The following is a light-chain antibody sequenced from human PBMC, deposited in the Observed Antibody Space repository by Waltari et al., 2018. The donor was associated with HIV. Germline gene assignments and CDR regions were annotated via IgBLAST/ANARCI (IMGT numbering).Light chain of an antibody. CDR1: SSDVGGYHS. CDR2: DVS. V-gene: IGLV2-11*01. CDR3: CSYAGSYTYV. Sequence: QSALTQPRSVSGSPGQSVTISCTGTSSDVGGYHSVSWYQQHPGKAPKLMIYDVSKLPSGVPDRFSGSKSGNTASLTISGLQAEDEADYYCCSYAGSYTYVFGTGTKVTVL. J-gene: IGLJ1*01.